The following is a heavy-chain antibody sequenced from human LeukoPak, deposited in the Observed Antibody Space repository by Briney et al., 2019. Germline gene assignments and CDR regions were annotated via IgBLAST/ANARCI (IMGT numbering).Heavy chain of an antibody. CDR3: ARGYYYYGSGSYGGNWFDP. Sequence: SETLSLTCAVYGGSFSGYYWSWIRQPPGKGLEWIGYIYYSGSTYYNPSLKSRVTISVDTSKNQFSLKLSSVTAADTAVYYCARGYYYYGSGSYGGNWFDPWGQGTLVTVSS. CDR1: GGSFSGYY. D-gene: IGHD3-10*01. J-gene: IGHJ5*02. CDR2: IYYSGST. V-gene: IGHV4-34*09.